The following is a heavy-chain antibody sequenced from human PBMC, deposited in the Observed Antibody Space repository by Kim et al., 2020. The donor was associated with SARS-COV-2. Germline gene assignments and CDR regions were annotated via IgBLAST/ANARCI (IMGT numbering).Heavy chain of an antibody. V-gene: IGHV4-59*01. D-gene: IGHD3-3*01. J-gene: IGHJ4*02. CDR2: MYYSGST. CDR3: ARGRTFFGVVNYFDY. CDR1: GGPISSYY. Sequence: SETLSLTCTVSGGPISSYYWSWIRQPPGKGLEWIGYMYYSGSTNYNPSLKSRVTISVDTSKNQSSLKLSSVTAADTAVYYCARGRTFFGVVNYFDYWGQGTLVTVSS.